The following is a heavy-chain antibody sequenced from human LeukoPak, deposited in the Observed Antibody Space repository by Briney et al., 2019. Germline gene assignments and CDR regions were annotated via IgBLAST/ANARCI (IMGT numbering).Heavy chain of an antibody. CDR3: ARVTVRVKHAFDI. CDR2: INHSGST. D-gene: IGHD4-17*01. V-gene: IGHV4-34*01. Sequence: PSETLSLTCAVYGGSFSGYYWSWIRQPPGKGLEWIGEINHSGSTNYNPSLKSRVTISVDTSKNQFSLKLSSVTAEDTAVYYCARVTVRVKHAFDIWGQGTMVTVSS. CDR1: GGSFSGYY. J-gene: IGHJ3*02.